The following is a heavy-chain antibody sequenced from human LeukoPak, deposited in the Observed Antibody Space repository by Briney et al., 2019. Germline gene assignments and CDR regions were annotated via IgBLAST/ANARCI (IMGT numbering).Heavy chain of an antibody. CDR1: GFTFSGSA. Sequence: GGSLRLSCAASGFTFSGSAMHWVRQAPGKGLEWVSAISGSGGSTYYADSVKGRFTISRDNSKNTLYLQMNSLRAEDTAVYYCAKAPRGEVVMTNWFDPWGQGTLVTVSS. J-gene: IGHJ5*02. CDR2: ISGSGGST. V-gene: IGHV3-23*01. CDR3: AKAPRGEVVMTNWFDP. D-gene: IGHD3-22*01.